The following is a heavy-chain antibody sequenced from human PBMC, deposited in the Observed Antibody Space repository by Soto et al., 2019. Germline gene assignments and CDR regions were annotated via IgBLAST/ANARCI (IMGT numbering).Heavy chain of an antibody. D-gene: IGHD4-17*01. CDR1: GFIFSTYA. Sequence: EVQLLESGGGLVQPGGSLRLSCAASGFIFSTYAMTWVRQAPGKGPEWVSSIDGSGDTTYYADSVQGRFTISRDNSKNTLCLQMNSLTREDTAVYYCALTTVTSYKRDYWGQGTLVAVSS. CDR3: ALTTVTSYKRDY. V-gene: IGHV3-23*01. CDR2: IDGSGDTT. J-gene: IGHJ4*02.